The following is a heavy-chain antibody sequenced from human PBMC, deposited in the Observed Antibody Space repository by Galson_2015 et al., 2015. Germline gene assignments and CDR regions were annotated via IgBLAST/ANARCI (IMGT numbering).Heavy chain of an antibody. CDR3: ARVGGDIAARTWGYFDY. V-gene: IGHV3-30-3*01. J-gene: IGHJ4*02. CDR1: GFTFSSYV. D-gene: IGHD6-6*01. CDR2: ISYDGSNK. Sequence: SLRLSCAASGFTFSSYVMHWVRQAPGKGLEWVAVISYDGSNKFYADSVKGRFTISRDNSKNTLYLQMNSLRPEDTAVYYCARVGGDIAARTWGYFDYWGQGTLVTVSS.